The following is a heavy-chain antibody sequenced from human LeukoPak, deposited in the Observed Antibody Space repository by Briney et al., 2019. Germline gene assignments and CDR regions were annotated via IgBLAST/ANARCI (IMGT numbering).Heavy chain of an antibody. Sequence: ASVKVSCKASGYTFTDYYMHWVRQAPGQGLEWMGWINPNSGGTNYAQKFQGRVTMTRDTSIRTAYMELSRLRSDDTAVYYCAISCSGGSCYSEGNYYMDVWGKGTTVTVSS. D-gene: IGHD2-15*01. J-gene: IGHJ6*03. V-gene: IGHV1-2*02. CDR2: INPNSGGT. CDR1: GYTFTDYY. CDR3: AISCSGGSCYSEGNYYMDV.